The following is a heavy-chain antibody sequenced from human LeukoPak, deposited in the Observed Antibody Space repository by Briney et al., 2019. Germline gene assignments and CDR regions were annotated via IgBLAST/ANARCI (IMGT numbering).Heavy chain of an antibody. CDR2: IKQDGSEK. D-gene: IGHD3-16*01. V-gene: IGHV3-7*01. J-gene: IGHJ6*03. Sequence: PGGSLRLSCAASGFTFSSYWMSWVRQAPGRGLEWVANIKQDGSEKYSVDSVKGRFTIYRDNAKNSLYMQMNSLRAEDTAVYYCARVMSASVWRSYGSYYYYYYMDIWGKGTTVTVSS. CDR1: GFTFSSYW. CDR3: ARVMSASVWRSYGSYYYYYYMDI.